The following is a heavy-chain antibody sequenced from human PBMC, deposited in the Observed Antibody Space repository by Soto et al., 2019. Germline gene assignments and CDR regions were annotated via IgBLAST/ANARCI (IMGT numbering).Heavy chain of an antibody. V-gene: IGHV4-59*01. CDR3: ERGQRYKLLFFYFDY. J-gene: IGHJ4*02. D-gene: IGHD2-2*01. CDR1: GGSISSYY. CDR2: IYYSGST. Sequence: SETLALAGTVSGGSISSYYLSWIRQPPGKGLEWIVYIYYSGSTNYNPSLKSRVTISVDTSKNQFSLKLSSVTAADTAVYYCERGQRYKLLFFYFDYWGQGTLVTVSA.